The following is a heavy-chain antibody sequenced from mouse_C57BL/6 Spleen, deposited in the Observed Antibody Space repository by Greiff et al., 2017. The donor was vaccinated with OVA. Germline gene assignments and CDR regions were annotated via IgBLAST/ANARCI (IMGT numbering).Heavy chain of an antibody. CDR3: ARETRRDYYAMDY. CDR1: GYAFTNYL. CDR2: INPGSGGT. J-gene: IGHJ4*01. V-gene: IGHV1-54*01. Sequence: VQLVESGAELVRPGTSVKVSCKASGYAFTNYLIEWVKQRPGQGLEWIGVINPGSGGTNYNEKFKGKATLTADKSSSTAYMQLSSLTSEDSAVYFCARETRRDYYAMDYWGQGTSVTVSS.